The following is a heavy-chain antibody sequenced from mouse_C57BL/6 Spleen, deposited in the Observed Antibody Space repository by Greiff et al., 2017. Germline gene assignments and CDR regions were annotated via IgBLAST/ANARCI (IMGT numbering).Heavy chain of an antibody. CDR2: IDPETGGT. V-gene: IGHV1-15*01. CDR1: GYTFTDYE. Sequence: VQLQQSGAELVRPGASVTLSCKASGYTFTDYEMHWVKQTPVHGLEWIGAIDPETGGTDYNQKFKGKAILTADKSSSTAYMELRSLTSEDSAVYYCTSFLGGGFDYWGQGTTLTVSS. D-gene: IGHD4-1*01. CDR3: TSFLGGGFDY. J-gene: IGHJ2*01.